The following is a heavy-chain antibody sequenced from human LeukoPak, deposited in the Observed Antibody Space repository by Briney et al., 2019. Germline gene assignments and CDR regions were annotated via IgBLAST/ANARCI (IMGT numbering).Heavy chain of an antibody. CDR1: GGTFSSYT. CDR2: IIPILGIA. D-gene: IGHD3-3*01. V-gene: IGHV1-69*02. CDR3: ARSNYDFWSGYYPNFDY. J-gene: IGHJ4*02. Sequence: SVKVSCKASGGTFSSYTISWVRQAPGQGLEWMGRIIPILGIANYAQKFQGRVTITADKSTSTAYMELSSLRSEGTAVYYCARSNYDFWSGYYPNFDYWGQGTLVTVSS.